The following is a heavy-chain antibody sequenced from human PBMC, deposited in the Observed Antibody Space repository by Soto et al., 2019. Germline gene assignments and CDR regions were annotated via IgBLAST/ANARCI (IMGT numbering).Heavy chain of an antibody. CDR3: ARDRGHSGYGGDFDY. V-gene: IGHV1-18*01. CDR1: GYTFTSYG. CDR2: ISAYNGNT. D-gene: IGHD5-12*01. Sequence: ASVKVSCKASGYTFTSYGISWVRQAPGQGLEWMGWISAYNGNTNYAQKLQGRVTMTADTSTSTAYMELRSLRSDDTAVYYCARDRGHSGYGGDFDYWGQGTLVTVSS. J-gene: IGHJ4*02.